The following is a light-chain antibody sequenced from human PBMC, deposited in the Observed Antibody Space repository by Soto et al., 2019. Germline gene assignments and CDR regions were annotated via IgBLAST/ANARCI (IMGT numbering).Light chain of an antibody. V-gene: IGKV3-20*01. J-gene: IGKJ2*01. Sequence: EIVLTQSPGTLSLSPGDRATLSCRASQSVSNDYLAWYQQKPGQGPRRLIYGASSRATGIPDRLSGSGSGTEFTLTLSRLEPEDFAVYYCHYYFISPAMYIFGQGTKLEI. CDR2: GAS. CDR1: QSVSNDY. CDR3: HYYFISPAMYI.